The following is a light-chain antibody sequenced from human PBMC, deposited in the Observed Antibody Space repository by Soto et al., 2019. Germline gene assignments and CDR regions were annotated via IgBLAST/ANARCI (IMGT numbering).Light chain of an antibody. Sequence: QSVLTQPPSASGSPGQSVTISCTGTSSDVGNYNYVSWYQQLPGKAPKLMIYEVSKRPSGVPDRFSGSKSGNTASLTVSGLQAEDEADYYCSSYAGSNSVVFGGGTKLTVL. CDR1: SSDVGNYNY. V-gene: IGLV2-8*01. CDR2: EVS. J-gene: IGLJ2*01. CDR3: SSYAGSNSVV.